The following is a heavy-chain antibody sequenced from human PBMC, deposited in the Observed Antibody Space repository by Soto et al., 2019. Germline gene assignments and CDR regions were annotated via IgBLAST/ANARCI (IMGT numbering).Heavy chain of an antibody. D-gene: IGHD3-3*01. V-gene: IGHV3-33*01. CDR2: VYHDGNNK. CDR3: AREMSDFWSGYYTRDDAFDI. J-gene: IGHJ3*02. Sequence: SGGSLRLSCAASGFTFSAFGMHWVRQAPGKGLEWVAVVYHDGNNKYYADAVKGRFIVSRDNSKNTLYLQMSSLRAEDTAVYHCAREMSDFWSGYYTRDDAFDIWGQGTMVTVSS. CDR1: GFTFSAFG.